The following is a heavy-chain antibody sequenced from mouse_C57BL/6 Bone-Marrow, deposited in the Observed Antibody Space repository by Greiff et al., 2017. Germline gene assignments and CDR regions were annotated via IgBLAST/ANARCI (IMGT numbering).Heavy chain of an antibody. CDR2: IDPENGDT. D-gene: IGHD1-1*01. J-gene: IGHJ1*03. CDR1: GFNIKDDY. CDR3: TPLLLLRYWYFDV. Sequence: VQLQQSGAELVRPGASVKLSCTASGFNIKDDYMHWVKQRPEQGLEWIGWIDPENGDTEYASKFQGKATITADTSSNTAYLQLSSLTSEDTAVYYCTPLLLLRYWYFDVWGTGTTVTVSS. V-gene: IGHV14-4*01.